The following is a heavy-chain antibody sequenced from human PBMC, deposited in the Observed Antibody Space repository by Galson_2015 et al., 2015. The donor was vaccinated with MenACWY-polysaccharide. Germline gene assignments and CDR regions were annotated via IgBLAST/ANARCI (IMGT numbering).Heavy chain of an antibody. D-gene: IGHD1-1*01. J-gene: IGHJ4*02. Sequence: SLRLSCAASGFTFRSHDMNWVRQAPGKGLEWVSYIDTSGTSTKYADSVKGRFIMSRDNAKNSLYLQMNSLRLEDTAVYYCARDSPGIDDFDFWGQGILVTVSS. CDR1: GFTFRSHD. CDR3: ARDSPGIDDFDF. CDR2: IDTSGTST. V-gene: IGHV3-48*03.